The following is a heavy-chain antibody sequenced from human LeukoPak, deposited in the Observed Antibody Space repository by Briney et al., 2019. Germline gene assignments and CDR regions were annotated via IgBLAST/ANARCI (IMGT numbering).Heavy chain of an antibody. D-gene: IGHD6-13*01. CDR2: LKPNSVGT. Sequence: ASVKVSCKASGYTLTGYYMHSGPQAPGQRLEWRGWLKPNSVGTHYAQKFQGRITMTRDTSISTAYMELSRVRADDTAVYYCARDRVRYSSSCCGYWGQGTLVTVSS. CDR3: ARDRVRYSSSCCGY. J-gene: IGHJ4*02. V-gene: IGHV1-2*02. CDR1: GYTLTGYY.